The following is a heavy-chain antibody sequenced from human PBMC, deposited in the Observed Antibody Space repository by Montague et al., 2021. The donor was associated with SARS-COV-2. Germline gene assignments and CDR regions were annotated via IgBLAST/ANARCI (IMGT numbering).Heavy chain of an antibody. CDR2: ISGSGGST. CDR3: ARYSSSPTTPFDY. CDR1: GFTFSSYA. D-gene: IGHD6-6*01. Sequence: SLRLSCAASGFTFSSYAMSLVRQAPGKGPEWVSAISGSGGSTYFADSVRGRFTISRDNSKNTLYLQMHSLRAEDTAVYYCARYSSSPTTPFDYWGQGTLVTVSS. V-gene: IGHV3-23*01. J-gene: IGHJ4*02.